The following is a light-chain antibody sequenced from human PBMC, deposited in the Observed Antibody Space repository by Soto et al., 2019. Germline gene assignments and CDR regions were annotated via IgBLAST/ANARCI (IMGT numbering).Light chain of an antibody. CDR3: QHYGSSPP. V-gene: IGKV3D-20*01. CDR1: QSIDSAY. J-gene: IGKJ1*01. CDR2: DAS. Sequence: EFVFTQCPAILAWSTGERATLSCGTSQSIDSAYLAWYQQKPGLAPSLLIYDASSRATGIPDRFRGYGSGTDFTLTITRLEPEDFAVYYCQHYGSSPPFGQGSKVDVK.